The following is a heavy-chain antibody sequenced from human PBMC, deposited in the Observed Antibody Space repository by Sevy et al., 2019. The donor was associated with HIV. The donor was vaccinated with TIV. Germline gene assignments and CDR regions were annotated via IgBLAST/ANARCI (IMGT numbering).Heavy chain of an antibody. D-gene: IGHD6-19*01. CDR3: TTAIAVAGTFDY. Sequence: GGSLRLSCAASGFTFSNAWMSWVRQAPGKGLEWVGRIKSKTDGGTTDYAAPVKGRFTISRDDSKNTLYLRMNSLKTEDTAVYYCTTAIAVAGTFDYWGQGTLVTVSS. CDR2: IKSKTDGGTT. CDR1: GFTFSNAW. J-gene: IGHJ4*02. V-gene: IGHV3-15*01.